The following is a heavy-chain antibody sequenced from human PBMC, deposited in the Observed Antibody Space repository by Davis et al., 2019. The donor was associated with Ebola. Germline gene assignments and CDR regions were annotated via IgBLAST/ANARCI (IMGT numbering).Heavy chain of an antibody. J-gene: IGHJ4*02. CDR1: GYTFTTYA. D-gene: IGHD6-13*01. Sequence: AASVKVSCKTSGYTFTTYAMNWVRQAPGQGLEWMGWINTNTGNPTYAPSFTGRFVFSLDTSVSTAYLQISSLKAEDTAVYYCARDQENLGSSWTEGSDYWGQGTLVTVSS. CDR2: INTNTGNP. V-gene: IGHV7-4-1*02. CDR3: ARDQENLGSSWTEGSDY.